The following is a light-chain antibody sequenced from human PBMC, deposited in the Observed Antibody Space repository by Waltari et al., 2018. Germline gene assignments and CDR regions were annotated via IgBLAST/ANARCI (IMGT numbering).Light chain of an antibody. V-gene: IGLV2-18*02. CDR1: SSDVGNGTR. Sequence: QSALTQPPFVSGAPGQSVTISCRGTSSDVGNGTRVSWFQQPPGTAPNLLIYAVNTRPSGIPDRFSGSKSGNTAFLTISGLQTEDEADYYCNSFTTTSTFVFGTGTKVTVL. CDR3: NSFTTTSTFV. CDR2: AVN. J-gene: IGLJ1*01.